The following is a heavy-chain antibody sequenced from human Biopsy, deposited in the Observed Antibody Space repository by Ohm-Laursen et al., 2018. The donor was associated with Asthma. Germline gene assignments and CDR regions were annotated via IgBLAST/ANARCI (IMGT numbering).Heavy chain of an antibody. J-gene: IGHJ6*02. CDR2: SDHRGNT. D-gene: IGHD3-3*01. Sequence: SQTLSLTCSLYGLSSSAYYWTWIRPTPGKGLEWIGESDHRGNTNTNATLKIRVTISKARSANEFYLKMKSVTAADTAIYYCARGPEWSGLDIWGQGTTVTVSS. V-gene: IGHV4-34*01. CDR3: ARGPEWSGLDI. CDR1: GLSSSAYY.